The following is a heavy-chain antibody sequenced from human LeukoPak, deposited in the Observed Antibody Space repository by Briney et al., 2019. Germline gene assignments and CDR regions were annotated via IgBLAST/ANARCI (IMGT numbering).Heavy chain of an antibody. V-gene: IGHV1-18*01. J-gene: IGHJ4*02. CDR1: GYTFTSYG. CDR2: ISAYNGSA. D-gene: IGHD3-9*01. Sequence: ASVKVSRKSSGYTFTSYGISWVRQAPGHGREWMGWISAYNGSAHSAQKLHGRVTMTTDTSTSTAHMELRSLRSDDTAVYYCAIFVIRYFYWLSTYYFDYWGQGTLVTVSS. CDR3: AIFVIRYFYWLSTYYFDY.